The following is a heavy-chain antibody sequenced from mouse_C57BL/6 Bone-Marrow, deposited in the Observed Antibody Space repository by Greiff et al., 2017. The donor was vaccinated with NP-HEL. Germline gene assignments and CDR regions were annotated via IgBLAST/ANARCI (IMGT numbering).Heavy chain of an antibody. CDR3: ARWNYGFAY. CDR2: IHPTSGST. CDR1: GYTFTSYW. J-gene: IGHJ3*01. D-gene: IGHD1-1*01. V-gene: IGHV1-64*01. Sequence: QVQLQQPGAELVKPGASVKLSCKASGYTFTSYWMHWVKQRPGQGLEWIGMIHPTSGSTNYNEKFKSKATLTVDKSSSTAYMKLSSLTSEDSAVYYCARWNYGFAYWGQGTLVTVSA.